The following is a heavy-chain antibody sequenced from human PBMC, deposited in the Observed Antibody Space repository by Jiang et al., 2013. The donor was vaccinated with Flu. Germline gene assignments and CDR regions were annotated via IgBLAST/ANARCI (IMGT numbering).Heavy chain of an antibody. D-gene: IGHD2-2*01. V-gene: IGHV3-49*03. CDR1: GFTFGGLC. J-gene: IGHJ4*02. CDR2: IRNKVYRGTT. Sequence: RLSCTASGFTFGGLCCELAPPRLQGRGLEWVGFIRNKVYRGTTDYAASVKGRFTISRDDSKRIAYLQMSSLKTEDTAVYYCTRDLVRDIILIPATYFDYWGQGALVTVSS. CDR3: TRDLVRDIILIPATYFDY.